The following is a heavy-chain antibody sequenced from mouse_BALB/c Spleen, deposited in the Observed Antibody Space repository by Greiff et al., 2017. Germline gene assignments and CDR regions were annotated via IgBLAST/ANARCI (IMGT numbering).Heavy chain of an antibody. J-gene: IGHJ3*01. Sequence: VKLMESGAELVKPGASVKLSCKTSGYTFTSYWIQWVKQRPGQGLGWIGEIFPGTGTTYYNEKFKGKATLTIDTSSSTAYMQLSSLTSEDSAVYFCATMITTGAWFAYWGQGTLVTVSA. CDR2: IFPGTGTT. D-gene: IGHD2-4*01. V-gene: IGHV1S132*01. CDR3: ATMITTGAWFAY. CDR1: GYTFTSYW.